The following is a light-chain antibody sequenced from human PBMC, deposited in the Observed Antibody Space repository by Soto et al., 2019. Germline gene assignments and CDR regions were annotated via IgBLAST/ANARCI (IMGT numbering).Light chain of an antibody. CDR2: LGS. CDR3: MQDLQTPIT. Sequence: ILMTQSPLSLPVTPGEPASISCRSSQSLLHSNGYNYLDWYLQKPGQSPQLLIYLGSNRASGVPDRFSGGGSGTDFTLKISRVEAEDVGVYYCMQDLQTPITFGQGTRLEIK. V-gene: IGKV2-28*01. CDR1: QSLLHSNGYNY. J-gene: IGKJ5*01.